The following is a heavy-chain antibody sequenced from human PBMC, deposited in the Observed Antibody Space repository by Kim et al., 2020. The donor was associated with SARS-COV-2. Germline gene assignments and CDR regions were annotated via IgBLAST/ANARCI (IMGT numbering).Heavy chain of an antibody. J-gene: IGHJ4*02. CDR1: GFSLSTSGVG. Sequence: SGPTLVKPTQTLTLTCTFSGFSLSTSGVGVGWIRQPPGKTLEWLALIYWDDDKRYSPSLKSRLTITKDTSKNQVVLTMTNMDPVDTATYYCAHSGQQQLARYCGGGSCYSFDYWGQGTLVTVSS. V-gene: IGHV2-5*02. D-gene: IGHD2-15*01. CDR2: IYWDDDK. CDR3: AHSGQQQLARYCGGGSCYSFDY.